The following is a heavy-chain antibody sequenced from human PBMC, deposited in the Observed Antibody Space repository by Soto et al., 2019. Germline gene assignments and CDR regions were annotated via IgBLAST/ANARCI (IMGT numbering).Heavy chain of an antibody. V-gene: IGHV4-61*03. CDR3: ARELGVVDY. D-gene: IGHD2-21*01. J-gene: IGHJ4*02. CDR1: GGSVSSGSYY. CDR2: IYYSGST. Sequence: QVQLQESGPGLVKPSETLSLTCTVSGGSVSSGSYYWSWIRQPPGKGLAWIGPIYYSGSTKYNPSLQSRVTISVDTSKNHFSLRLSSVTAADTAVYYCARELGVVDYWGQGTLVTVSS.